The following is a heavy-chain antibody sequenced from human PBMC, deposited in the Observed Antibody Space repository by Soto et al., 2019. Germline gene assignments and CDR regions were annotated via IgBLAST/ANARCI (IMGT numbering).Heavy chain of an antibody. CDR3: ARDEYYDFWSGPKPRDYYYGMDV. Sequence: GASVKVSCKASGYTFTSYGISWVRQAPGQGLEWMGWISAYNGNTNYAQKLQGRVTMTTDTSTSTAYMELRSLRSDDTAVYYCARDEYYDFWSGPKPRDYYYGMDVWGQGTTVTVSS. CDR1: GYTFTSYG. CDR2: ISAYNGNT. J-gene: IGHJ6*02. D-gene: IGHD3-3*01. V-gene: IGHV1-18*04.